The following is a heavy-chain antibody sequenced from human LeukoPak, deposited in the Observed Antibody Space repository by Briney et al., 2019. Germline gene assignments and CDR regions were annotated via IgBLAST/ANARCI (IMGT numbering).Heavy chain of an antibody. J-gene: IGHJ4*02. Sequence: GASVKVSCKASEYIFTGYYMHWVRQAPGQGLEWMGRINPNSGDTNYARKFQGRVTMTRDTSISTAYMELSRLRSDDTAVYYCARDYCSSTSCLFDYWGQGTLVTVSS. CDR2: INPNSGDT. CDR1: EYIFTGYY. V-gene: IGHV1-2*06. D-gene: IGHD2-2*01. CDR3: ARDYCSSTSCLFDY.